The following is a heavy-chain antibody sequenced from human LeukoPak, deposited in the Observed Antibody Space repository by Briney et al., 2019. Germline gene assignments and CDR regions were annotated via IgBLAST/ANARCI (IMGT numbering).Heavy chain of an antibody. CDR3: ATVEALGIDFDY. D-gene: IGHD3-16*01. J-gene: IGHJ4*02. Sequence: GASVKVSCKVSGYTLTELSMHWVRQAPGKGLEWMGGFDPEDGETIYAQKFQGRVNMTEDTSTDTAYMELSSLRSEDTAVYYCATVEALGIDFDYWGQGTLVTVSS. CDR2: FDPEDGET. CDR1: GYTLTELS. V-gene: IGHV1-24*01.